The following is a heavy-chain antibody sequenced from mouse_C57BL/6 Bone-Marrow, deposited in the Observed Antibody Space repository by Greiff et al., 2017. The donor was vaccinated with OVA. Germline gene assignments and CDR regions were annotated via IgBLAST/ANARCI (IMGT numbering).Heavy chain of an antibody. CDR2: IYPGSGST. V-gene: IGHV1-55*01. CDR1: GYTFTSYW. CDR3: ARRQLRHAMDY. D-gene: IGHD3-2*02. J-gene: IGHJ4*01. Sequence: VQLQQPGAELVKPGASVKMSCKASGYTFTSYWITWVKQRPGQGLEWIGDIYPGSGSTNYNEKFKSKATLTVDTSSSTAYMQLSSLTSEDSAVYYCARRQLRHAMDYWSQGTSVTVSS.